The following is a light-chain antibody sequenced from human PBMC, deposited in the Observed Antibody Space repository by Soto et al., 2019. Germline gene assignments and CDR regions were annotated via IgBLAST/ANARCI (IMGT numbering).Light chain of an antibody. Sequence: QLVLTQPPSASGTPGQRVTISCSGSNSNVGSNNVFWYQHVPGAAPKLLIHTNDQRPSGVPERFTGSKSGTSASLAISGLRSEDEADYHCAAWDDSLRGVVFGGGTKLTVL. V-gene: IGLV1-47*01. CDR3: AAWDDSLRGVV. CDR2: TND. CDR1: NSNVGSNN. J-gene: IGLJ2*01.